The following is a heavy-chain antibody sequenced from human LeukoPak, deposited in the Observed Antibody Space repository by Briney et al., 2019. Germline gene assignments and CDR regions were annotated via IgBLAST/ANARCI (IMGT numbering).Heavy chain of an antibody. D-gene: IGHD3-10*01. Sequence: GRSLRLSCAASGFTFSSYGMHWVRQAPGKGLEWVAVIWYDGSNKYYADSVKGRFTISRDNSKNTLYLQMNSLRAEDTAVYYCARDRGFGAPDYWGQGTLVTVSS. CDR3: ARDRGFGAPDY. J-gene: IGHJ4*02. CDR2: IWYDGSNK. V-gene: IGHV3-33*01. CDR1: GFTFSSYG.